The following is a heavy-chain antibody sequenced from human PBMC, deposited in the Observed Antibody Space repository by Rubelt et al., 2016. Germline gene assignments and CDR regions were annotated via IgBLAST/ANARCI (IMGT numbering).Heavy chain of an antibody. CDR1: GYSFTDYC. V-gene: IGHV5-51*01. D-gene: IGHD5-24*01. Sequence: EVQLVQSGVEVKKPGESLKISCKGSGYSFTDYCIGWVRQMPGKGLEWMGIIYPRDSDTRYSWSFQCRVTMSADKSISTAYLQWSSLKASDTAMYYCARSVEMATLPDYWGQGTLVTVSS. CDR3: ARSVEMATLPDY. CDR2: IYPRDSDT. J-gene: IGHJ4*02.